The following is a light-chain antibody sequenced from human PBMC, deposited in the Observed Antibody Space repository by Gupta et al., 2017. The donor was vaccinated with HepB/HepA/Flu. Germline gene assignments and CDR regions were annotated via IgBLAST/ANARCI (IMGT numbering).Light chain of an antibody. J-gene: IGKJ5*01. CDR3: QQTDSTPIT. CDR2: DAS. Sequence: DIQMTQSPSSLSASLGDRVTITCQASQSITTFLVWYQQKPGKAPKLLIYDASSLQSGVPSRFSGSGSGTDFTLTISRLQPEDFATYYCQQTDSTPITFGQGTQVESK. V-gene: IGKV1-39*01. CDR1: QSITTF.